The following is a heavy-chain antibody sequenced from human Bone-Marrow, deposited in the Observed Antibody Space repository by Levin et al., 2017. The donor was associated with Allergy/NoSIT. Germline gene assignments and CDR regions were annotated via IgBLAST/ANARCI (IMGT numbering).Heavy chain of an antibody. CDR1: GFTFSNYW. J-gene: IGHJ4*02. V-gene: IGHV3-74*01. CDR2: IVSDGSST. CDR3: ARGITIFGVVHFAYDY. Sequence: GESLKISCAASGFTFSNYWMHWVRQAPGKGLEWVSRIVSDGSSTTYADSVKGRFTVSRDNAKNTLSLQVDGLRAEDTAVYYCARGITIFGVVHFAYDYWGQGTLVTVSS. D-gene: IGHD3-3*01.